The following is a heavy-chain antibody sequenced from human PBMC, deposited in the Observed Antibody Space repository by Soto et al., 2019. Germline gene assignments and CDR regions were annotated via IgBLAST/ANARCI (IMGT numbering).Heavy chain of an antibody. CDR2: ISGGGGVST. J-gene: IGHJ5*02. V-gene: IGHV3-23*01. CDR1: GFTFSSYA. CDR3: AKDAISMVRGVNNWFDP. D-gene: IGHD3-10*01. Sequence: SLRLSCAASGFTFSSYAMTWVRQAPGKGLEWVSGISGGGGVSTYYADSVKGRFTISRDNSMNTLYLQMNRLRAEDTAVYYCAKDAISMVRGVNNWFDPWGQGTLVTVSS.